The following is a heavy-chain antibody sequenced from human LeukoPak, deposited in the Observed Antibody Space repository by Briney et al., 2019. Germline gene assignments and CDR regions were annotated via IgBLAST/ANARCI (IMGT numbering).Heavy chain of an antibody. CDR1: GGTFSSYA. Sequence: SVKVSCKASGGTFSSYAISWVRQAPGQGLEWMGRIIPILGIANYAQKFQGRVTITADKSTSTAYMELSSLRSEDTAVYYCASSVGYSGYGSDYWGQGTLVTASS. V-gene: IGHV1-69*04. J-gene: IGHJ4*02. CDR2: IIPILGIA. CDR3: ASSVGYSGYGSDY. D-gene: IGHD5-12*01.